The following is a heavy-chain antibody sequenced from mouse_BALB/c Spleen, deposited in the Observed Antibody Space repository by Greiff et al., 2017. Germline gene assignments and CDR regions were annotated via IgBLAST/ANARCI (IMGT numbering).Heavy chain of an antibody. CDR2: ISYDGSN. J-gene: IGHJ1*01. CDR3: ARITTVGYFDV. D-gene: IGHD1-1*01. CDR1: GYSITSGYY. V-gene: IGHV3-6*02. Sequence: ESGPGLVKPSQSLSLTCSVTGYSITSGYYWNWIRQFPGNKLEWMGYISYDGSNNYNPSLKNRISITRDTSKNQFFLKLNSVTTEDTATYYCARITTVGYFDVWGAGTTVTVSS.